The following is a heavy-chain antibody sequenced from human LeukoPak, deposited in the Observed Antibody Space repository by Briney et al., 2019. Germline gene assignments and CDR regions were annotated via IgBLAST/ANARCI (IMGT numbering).Heavy chain of an antibody. CDR3: ARGMGVLVPAATWLDP. D-gene: IGHD2-2*01. V-gene: IGHV1-46*01. CDR1: GYTFTSYY. Sequence: ASVKVSCKASGYTFTSYYMHWVRQAPGQGLEWRGIINPSGGSTSYAQKFQGRVTMTRDMSTSTVYMELSSLRSEDTAVYYCARGMGVLVPAATWLDPWGQGTLVTVSS. J-gene: IGHJ5*02. CDR2: INPSGGST.